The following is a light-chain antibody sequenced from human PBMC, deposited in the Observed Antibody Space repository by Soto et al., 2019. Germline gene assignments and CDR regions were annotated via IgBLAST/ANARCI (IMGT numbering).Light chain of an antibody. Sequence: QSVLTQPPSASGTPGQRVTISCSGSSSNIGGNAVNWYQQLPGTAPKLLIYSNNQRPSGVPDRFSGSKSGTSASLAISGLQSEDEADYYCAAWDDSLNGVFGGGTQLTVL. CDR1: SSNIGGNA. CDR2: SNN. J-gene: IGLJ2*01. CDR3: AAWDDSLNGV. V-gene: IGLV1-44*01.